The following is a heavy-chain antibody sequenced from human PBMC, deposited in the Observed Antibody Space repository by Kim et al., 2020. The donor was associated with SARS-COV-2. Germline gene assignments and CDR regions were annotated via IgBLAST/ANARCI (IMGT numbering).Heavy chain of an antibody. J-gene: IGHJ5*02. CDR2: IKQDGSEK. CDR3: ARDDPGMGGGWFDP. Sequence: GGSLRLSCAASGFTFSSYWMSWVRQAPGKGLEWVANIKQDGSEKYYVDSVKGRFTISRDNAKNSLYLQMNSLRAEDTAVYYCARDDPGMGGGWFDPWGQGTLVTVSS. CDR1: GFTFSSYW. D-gene: IGHD3-16*01. V-gene: IGHV3-7*01.